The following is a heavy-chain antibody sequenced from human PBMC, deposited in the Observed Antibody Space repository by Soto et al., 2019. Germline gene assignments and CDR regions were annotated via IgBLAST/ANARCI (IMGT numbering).Heavy chain of an antibody. V-gene: IGHV4-31*03. CDR3: AREAAVEGMDV. D-gene: IGHD2-15*01. CDR2: IYHSGNT. Sequence: QVQLQESGPGLVKPSQTLSLTCTVSGDSISSDGYYWSWIRQHPGKGLEWIGYIYHSGNTYYNPSLKSRVTISAATSKNPVSLKVSSVTAADTAVYYCAREAAVEGMDVWGQGTTVTVS. CDR1: GDSISSDGYY. J-gene: IGHJ6*02.